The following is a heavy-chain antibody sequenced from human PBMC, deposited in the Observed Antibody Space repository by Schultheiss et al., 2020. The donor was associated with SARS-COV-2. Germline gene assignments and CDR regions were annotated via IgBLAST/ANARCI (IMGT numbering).Heavy chain of an antibody. J-gene: IGHJ6*02. V-gene: IGHV3-48*04. D-gene: IGHD2-8*02. CDR3: AKVGDCTGDNCYKFYYYGMDV. CDR2: ISEIGTTI. CDR1: GFTFSSYA. Sequence: GGSLRLSCAASGFTFSSYAMNWVRQAPGKGLEWLSYISEIGTTIYYADSVKGRFIMSRDDGRNSLYLQMNRLRVEDTAVYYCAKVGDCTGDNCYKFYYYGMDVWGQGTTVTVSS.